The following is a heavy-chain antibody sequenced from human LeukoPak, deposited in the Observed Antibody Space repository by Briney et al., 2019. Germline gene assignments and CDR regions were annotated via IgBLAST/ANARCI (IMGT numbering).Heavy chain of an antibody. J-gene: IGHJ5*02. V-gene: IGHV1-18*01. CDR3: ARGGRVTATGVWFDP. CDR2: ISAYNGNT. D-gene: IGHD1-20*01. Sequence: ASVTVSCKASGYTFTSYGINWVRQAPGQGLEWMGWISAYNGNTDYAQRLQGRVTMTTDTSTSTAYMELRSLRSDDTAVYYCARGGRVTATGVWFDPWGQGTLVTVSS. CDR1: GYTFTSYG.